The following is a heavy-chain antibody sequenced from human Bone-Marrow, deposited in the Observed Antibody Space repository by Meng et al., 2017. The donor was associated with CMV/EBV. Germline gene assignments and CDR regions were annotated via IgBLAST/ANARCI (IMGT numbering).Heavy chain of an antibody. CDR2: INPNNGDT. Sequence: ASVKVSCKASGYTFTGHFMNWMRQAPGQRPEWMGWINPNNGDTYYAPKFQGRVTMTRDTSIRTAYMELRRLRSEDTAVYYCARFRPRDIVVVPASDYWGQGTLVTVSS. J-gene: IGHJ4*02. CDR1: GYTFTGHF. D-gene: IGHD2-2*01. V-gene: IGHV1-2*02. CDR3: ARFRPRDIVVVPASDY.